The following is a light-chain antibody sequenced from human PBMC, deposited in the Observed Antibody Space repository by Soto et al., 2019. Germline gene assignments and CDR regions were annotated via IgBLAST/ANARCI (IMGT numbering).Light chain of an antibody. CDR2: DAS. CDR1: QSVSSY. CDR3: QQRSNWPSLT. V-gene: IGKV3-11*01. J-gene: IGKJ4*01. Sequence: EIVFTQSPVTLSLSLGDRATLSCRARQSVSSYLAWYQQKPGQAPRLLIYDASNRATGIPARFSGSGSGTDFTLTISSLGPENFAVYYCQQRSNWPSLTFGGGTKVDIK.